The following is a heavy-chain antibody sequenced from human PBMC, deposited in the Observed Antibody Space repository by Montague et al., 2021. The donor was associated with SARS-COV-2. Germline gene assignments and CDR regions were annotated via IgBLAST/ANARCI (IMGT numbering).Heavy chain of an antibody. D-gene: IGHD3-3*01. J-gene: IGHJ6*02. CDR2: IFQSGPT. Sequence: SETLSLTCTVSGYSISDGYYWVWIRQPPGKGLEWIGNIFQSGPTYYNPSLKRRSTMSVDTSKNQFSLKLSSVTAADTAVYYCAREHWENYYDFWSGTNLASDYPYYGMDVWGQGTTVTVSS. CDR1: GYSISDGYY. CDR3: AREHWENYYDFWSGTNLASDYPYYGMDV. V-gene: IGHV4-38-2*02.